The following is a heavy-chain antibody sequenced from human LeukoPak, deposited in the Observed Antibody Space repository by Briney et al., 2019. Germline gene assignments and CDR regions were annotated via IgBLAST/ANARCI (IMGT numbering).Heavy chain of an antibody. CDR2: ITGSGGGT. CDR3: AKDPFWSGYPI. D-gene: IGHD3-3*01. CDR1: AFTFSSYA. V-gene: IGHV3-23*01. Sequence: AGGSVRLSCAASAFTFSSYAMTWVRQAPGRGLEWVSTITGSGGGTYYADSVKGRFTISRDNSKNTLYLQMNSLRAEDTALYYCAKDPFWSGYPIWGQGTLVTVPS. J-gene: IGHJ1*01.